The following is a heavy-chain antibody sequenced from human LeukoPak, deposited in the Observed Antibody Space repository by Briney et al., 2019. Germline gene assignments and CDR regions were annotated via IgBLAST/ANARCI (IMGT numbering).Heavy chain of an antibody. V-gene: IGHV1-2*02. Sequence: ASVKVSCKASGYTFTGYYMHWVRQAPGQGLEWMGWINPNSGGTNYAQKFQGRVTMTRDTSISTAYMELSRLRSDDTAVYYCAREGYCSGGSCYSEAFDIWGQGTMVTVSS. CDR1: GYTFTGYY. CDR3: AREGYCSGGSCYSEAFDI. CDR2: INPNSGGT. J-gene: IGHJ3*02. D-gene: IGHD2-15*01.